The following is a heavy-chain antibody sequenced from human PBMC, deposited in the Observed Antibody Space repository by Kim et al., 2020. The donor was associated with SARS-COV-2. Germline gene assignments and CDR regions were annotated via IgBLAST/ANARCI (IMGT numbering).Heavy chain of an antibody. CDR2: IKQDGSEK. Sequence: GGSLRLSCAASGFTFSSYWMSWVRQAPGKGLEWVANIKQDGSEKYYVDSVKGRFTISRDNAKNSLYLQMNSLRAEDTAVYYCAREMVVAAAAFDYWGQGTLVTVSS. J-gene: IGHJ4*02. D-gene: IGHD2-15*01. CDR3: AREMVVAAAAFDY. V-gene: IGHV3-7*01. CDR1: GFTFSSYW.